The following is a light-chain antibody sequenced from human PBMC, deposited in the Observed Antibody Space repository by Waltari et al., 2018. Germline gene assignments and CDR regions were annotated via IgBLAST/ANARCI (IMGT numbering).Light chain of an antibody. V-gene: IGLV2-14*03. CDR3: SSYTSSSTLVV. CDR1: SSDVGGYNY. CDR2: DVT. Sequence: QSALTQPASVSGSPGQSITISCTGTSSDVGGYNYVSWYQQHPGKAPKLMSYDVTNRPSGVSNRFSGSKSGNTASLTISGLQAEDEAHYYCSSYTSSSTLVVFGGGTKLTVL. J-gene: IGLJ2*01.